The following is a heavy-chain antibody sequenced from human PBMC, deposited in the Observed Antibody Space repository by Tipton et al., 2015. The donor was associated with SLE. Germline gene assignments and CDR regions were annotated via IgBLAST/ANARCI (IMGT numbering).Heavy chain of an antibody. D-gene: IGHD6-6*01. J-gene: IGHJ5*02. V-gene: IGHV4-59*01. Sequence: LRLSCTVSGGSISSYYWSWIRQPPGKGLEWIGYIYYSGSTNYNPSLKSRVTISVDTSKNQFSLKLSSVTAADTAVYYCARGGRDEQLGFYNWFDPWGQGTLVTVSS. CDR3: ARGGRDEQLGFYNWFDP. CDR2: IYYSGST. CDR1: GGSISSYY.